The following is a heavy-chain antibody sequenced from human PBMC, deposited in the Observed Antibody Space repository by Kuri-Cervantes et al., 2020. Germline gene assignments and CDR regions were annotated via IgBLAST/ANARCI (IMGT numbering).Heavy chain of an antibody. Sequence: GGSLRLSCAASGFTFSDHYMNWVRQAPGKGLEWVSSMSFDGVHIFHADSVKGRFTISRDNTKNSLYLQMNSLRVEDTAVYHCVREGWVGDRDYWGRGTLVTVSS. CDR3: VREGWVGDRDY. CDR2: MSFDGVHI. V-gene: IGHV3-21*03. D-gene: IGHD3-3*01. CDR1: GFTFSDHY. J-gene: IGHJ4*02.